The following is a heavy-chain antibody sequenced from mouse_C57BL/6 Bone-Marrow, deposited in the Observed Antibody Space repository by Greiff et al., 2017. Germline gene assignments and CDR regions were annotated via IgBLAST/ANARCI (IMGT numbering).Heavy chain of an antibody. CDR2: SRNKANDYTT. D-gene: IGHD1-1*01. Sequence: EVQLVESGGGLVQSGRSLRLSCATSGFTFSDFYMEWVRQAPGKGLEWIAASRNKANDYTTEYSASVKGRFIVSRDTSQSILYLQMNALRAEDTAIYYCARDGNGSSEDAMDYWGQGTSVTVSS. CDR1: GFTFSDFY. J-gene: IGHJ4*01. V-gene: IGHV7-1*01. CDR3: ARDGNGSSEDAMDY.